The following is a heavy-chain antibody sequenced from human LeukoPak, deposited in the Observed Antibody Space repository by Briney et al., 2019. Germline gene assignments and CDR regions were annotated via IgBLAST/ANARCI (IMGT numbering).Heavy chain of an antibody. Sequence: ASETLSLTCTVSGGSISSSSDYWGWIRQPPGKGLEWIGSIYYSGSTNYNPSLKSRVTISVDTSKNQFSLKLSSVTAADTAVYYCARDRGSGTNWFDPWGQGTLVTVSS. CDR2: IYYSGST. D-gene: IGHD3-10*01. V-gene: IGHV4-39*07. CDR1: GGSISSSSDY. CDR3: ARDRGSGTNWFDP. J-gene: IGHJ5*02.